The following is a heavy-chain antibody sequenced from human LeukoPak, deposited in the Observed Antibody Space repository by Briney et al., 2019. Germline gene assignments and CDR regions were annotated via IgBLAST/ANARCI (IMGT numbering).Heavy chain of an antibody. CDR3: ARGIAVAGPREAFDL. CDR1: GYTFTSYA. D-gene: IGHD6-19*01. Sequence: GASVKVSCKASGYTFTSYAMNWVRQAPGQGLEWMGWINTNTGNPTYAQGFTGRFVFSLDTSVSTAYLQISSLKAEDTAVYYCARGIAVAGPREAFDLWGRGTLVTVSS. CDR2: INTNTGNP. J-gene: IGHJ2*01. V-gene: IGHV7-4-1*02.